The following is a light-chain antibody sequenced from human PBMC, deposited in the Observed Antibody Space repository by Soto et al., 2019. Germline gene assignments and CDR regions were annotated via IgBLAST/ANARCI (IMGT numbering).Light chain of an antibody. CDR1: QSVSSTY. CDR3: QQYGGSPRYT. Sequence: EIVLTQSPGTLSLSPGERATLSCRASQSVSSTYLAWYQQKPGQAPRLPIYGASSRATGIPDRFSGSGSGTDFTLTISNLEPEDFAVYYYQQYGGSPRYTFGQGTKLEIK. CDR2: GAS. J-gene: IGKJ2*01. V-gene: IGKV3-20*01.